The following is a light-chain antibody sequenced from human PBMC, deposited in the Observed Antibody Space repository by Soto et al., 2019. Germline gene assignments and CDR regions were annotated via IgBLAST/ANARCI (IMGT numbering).Light chain of an antibody. CDR2: DVI. V-gene: IGLV2-14*03. CDR1: SSDVGGYNY. J-gene: IGLJ1*01. CDR3: SSYPSSSAPYV. Sequence: QSALTQPASVSGSPGQSITISCTGTSSDVGGYNYVSWYQQHPGTAPKLMIFDVINRPSGVSNRFSGSKSGNTASLTISGLQAEDEADYYCSSYPSSSAPYVFGTGTKVTVL.